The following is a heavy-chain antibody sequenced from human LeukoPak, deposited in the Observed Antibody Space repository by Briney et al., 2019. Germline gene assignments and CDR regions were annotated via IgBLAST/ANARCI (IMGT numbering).Heavy chain of an antibody. V-gene: IGHV1-2*02. Sequence: ASVKVSCKASGYTFTGYYIHWVRQAPGQGLEWMGWINPSSGGTNSAQKFQGRVTMTRDTSISTAYMELSRLRSDDTAVYYCARPRFRRYYYDSSGYYYGDAFDIWGQGTMVTVSS. CDR1: GYTFTGYY. D-gene: IGHD3-22*01. CDR2: INPSSGGT. CDR3: ARPRFRRYYYDSSGYYYGDAFDI. J-gene: IGHJ3*02.